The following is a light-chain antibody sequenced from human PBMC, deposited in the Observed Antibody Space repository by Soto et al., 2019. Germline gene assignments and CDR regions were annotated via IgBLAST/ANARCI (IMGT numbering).Light chain of an antibody. CDR2: DVT. CDR1: SSGVGGYNY. V-gene: IGLV2-14*01. Sequence: SALTQPASVSGSPGQSITISCTGTSSGVGGYNYVSWYQHHPGKAPKLMIYDVTNRPSGISNRFSGSKSGNTASLTISGLQAEDEADYYCSSYTSISTYVFGTGTKLTVL. J-gene: IGLJ1*01. CDR3: SSYTSISTYV.